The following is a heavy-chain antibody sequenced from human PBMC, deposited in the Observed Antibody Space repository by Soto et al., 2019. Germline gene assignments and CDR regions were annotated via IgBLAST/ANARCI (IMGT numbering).Heavy chain of an antibody. CDR2: ISAYNGNT. J-gene: IGHJ6*02. D-gene: IGHD3-10*01. CDR1: GYSFTSYV. V-gene: IGHV1-18*01. CDR3: ARDNGFGESDV. Sequence: QVQLVQSGAEVKKPGASVKVSCKASGYSFTSYVISWVRQAPGQGLEWMGWISAYNGNTNYAQKLQGRVTRTTDTPTSTADMELRSLRSDDTAVYYCARDNGFGESDVWGQGTTVTVSS.